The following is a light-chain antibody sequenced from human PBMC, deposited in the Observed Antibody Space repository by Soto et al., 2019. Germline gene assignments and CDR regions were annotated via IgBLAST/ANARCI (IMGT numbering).Light chain of an antibody. V-gene: IGLV2-18*01. CDR2: EVS. CDR1: SSDVGSYNR. CDR3: SLYTSTSTFV. J-gene: IGLJ1*01. Sequence: QSALTQPPSVSGSPGQSVTISCTGTSSDVGSYNRVSWYQQSPGTAPKLMIYEVSNRPSGVSDRFSGSKSGNTTSLTISVLQAEDEADYYCSLYTSTSTFVFGTGTKLTVL.